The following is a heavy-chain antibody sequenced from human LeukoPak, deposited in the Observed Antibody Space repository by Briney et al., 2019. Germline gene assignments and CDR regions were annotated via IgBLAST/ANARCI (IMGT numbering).Heavy chain of an antibody. Sequence: GGSLRLSCAASGFTFSSYWTSWVRQAPGKGLEWVSAISGSGGSTYYADSVKGRFTISRDNSKNTLYLQMNSLRAEDTAVYYCAKGHYYDSSGYPAHFDYWGQGTLVTVSS. J-gene: IGHJ4*02. V-gene: IGHV3-23*01. D-gene: IGHD3-22*01. CDR3: AKGHYYDSSGYPAHFDY. CDR1: GFTFSSYW. CDR2: ISGSGGST.